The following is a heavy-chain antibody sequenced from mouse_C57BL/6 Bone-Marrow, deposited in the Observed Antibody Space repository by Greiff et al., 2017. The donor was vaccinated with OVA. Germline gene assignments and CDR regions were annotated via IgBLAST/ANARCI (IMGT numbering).Heavy chain of an antibody. Sequence: VQLQQSGPELVKPGASVKISCKASGYTFTDYYINWVKQRPGQGLEWIGWIFPGSGSTYYNEKFKGKATLTVDKSSSTAYMLLSSLTSEDSAVYFWARRGLWLRRGFDYWGQGTTLTVSS. D-gene: IGHD2-2*01. CDR1: GYTFTDYY. CDR3: ARRGLWLRRGFDY. J-gene: IGHJ2*01. V-gene: IGHV1-75*01. CDR2: IFPGSGST.